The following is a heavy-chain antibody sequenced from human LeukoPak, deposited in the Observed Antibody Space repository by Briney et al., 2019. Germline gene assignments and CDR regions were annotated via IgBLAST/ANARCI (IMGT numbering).Heavy chain of an antibody. V-gene: IGHV1-2*02. CDR2: INPNSGGT. J-gene: IGHJ5*02. D-gene: IGHD4-17*01. Sequence: ASVKVSCKASGYTFTGYYMHWVRQAPGQGLEWMGWINPNSGGTNYAQKFQGRVTMTRDTSIGTAYMELSRLRSDDTAVYYCARAPAAYGDLINWFDPWGQGTLVTVSS. CDR3: ARAPAAYGDLINWFDP. CDR1: GYTFTGYY.